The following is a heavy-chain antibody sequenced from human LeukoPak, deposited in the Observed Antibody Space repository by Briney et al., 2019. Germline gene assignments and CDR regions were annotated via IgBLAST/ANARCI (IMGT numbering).Heavy chain of an antibody. D-gene: IGHD1-1*01. V-gene: IGHV3-23*01. Sequence: GGSLRLSCAASGFTFSSYAMSWVRQAPGKGLEGVSAFSGTGVSTYYADSVKGRFASSRDNSKNALFLQMNSLRVEDTAIYYCAKGQELDDGVFDSWGQGTLVTVSS. CDR3: AKGQELDDGVFDS. CDR2: FSGTGVST. J-gene: IGHJ4*02. CDR1: GFTFSSYA.